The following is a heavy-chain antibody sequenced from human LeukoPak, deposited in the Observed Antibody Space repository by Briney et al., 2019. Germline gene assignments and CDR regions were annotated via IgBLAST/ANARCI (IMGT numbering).Heavy chain of an antibody. CDR1: GESFSAYF. CDR2: IDHRGSS. Sequence: NPSETVSLTCAVHGESFSAYFWSWIRQVPGKGLEWIGEIDHRGSSNYNPPLKSRATISVDTSKNHFSLSLTSVTAADTAVYYCATRSSTLAAARCFDDWGQGTVVTVSS. J-gene: IGHJ4*03. V-gene: IGHV4-34*01. CDR3: ATRSSTLAAARCFDD. D-gene: IGHD6-6*01.